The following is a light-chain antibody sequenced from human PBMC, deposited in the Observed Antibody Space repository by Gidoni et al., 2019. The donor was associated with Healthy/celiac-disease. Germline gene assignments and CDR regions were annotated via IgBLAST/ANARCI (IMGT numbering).Light chain of an antibody. CDR2: LGS. Sequence: IAVPSSRLSLPVTPGEPASLSCRSSQSLLHSNGYNYLDWYLQKPGQSPQLLIYLGSNRASGVPDRFSGSGSGTDFTLKISRGEAEDVGVYYCMQALQTRITFGQGTRLEIK. CDR3: MQALQTRIT. J-gene: IGKJ5*01. CDR1: QSLLHSNGYNY. V-gene: IGKV2-28*01.